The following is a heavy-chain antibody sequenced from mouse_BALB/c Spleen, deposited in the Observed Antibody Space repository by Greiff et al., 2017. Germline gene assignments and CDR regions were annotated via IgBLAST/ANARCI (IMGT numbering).Heavy chain of an antibody. J-gene: IGHJ4*01. Sequence: VQLQQPGAELVKPGASVKLSCKASGYTFTSYWMHWVKQRPGQGLEWIGEINPSNGRTNYNEKFKSKATLTVDKSSSTAYMQLSSLTSEDSAVYYCARKVRLYAMDYWGQGTSVTVSS. CDR3: ARKVRLYAMDY. V-gene: IGHV1S81*02. CDR2: INPSNGRT. D-gene: IGHD2-14*01. CDR1: GYTFTSYW.